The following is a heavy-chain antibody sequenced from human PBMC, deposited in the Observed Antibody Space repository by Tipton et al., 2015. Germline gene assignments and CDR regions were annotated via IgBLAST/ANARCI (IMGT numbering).Heavy chain of an antibody. Sequence: TLSLTCTVSGGSISSSSYYWGWIRQPPGKGLEWIGSIYYSGSTYYNPSLKSRVTISVDTSKNQFSLKLSSVTAADMAVYYCARHQLGGGDYWGQGTLVTVS. D-gene: IGHD5-24*01. CDR2: IYYSGST. CDR3: ARHQLGGGDY. V-gene: IGHV4-39*01. J-gene: IGHJ4*02. CDR1: GGSISSSSYY.